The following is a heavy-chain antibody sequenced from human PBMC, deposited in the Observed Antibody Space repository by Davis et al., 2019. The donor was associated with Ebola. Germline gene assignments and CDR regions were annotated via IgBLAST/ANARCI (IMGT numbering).Heavy chain of an antibody. D-gene: IGHD6-6*01. V-gene: IGHV3-73*01. J-gene: IGHJ4*02. CDR2: IRSKANSYAT. CDR3: TISSSFVDY. Sequence: GGSLRLSCAASGFTFSGSAMHWVRQASGKGLEWVGRIRSKANSYATAYAASVKGRFTISRDDSKSTAYLQMNSLKTEDTAVYYCTISSSFVDYWGQGTLVTVSS. CDR1: GFTFSGSA.